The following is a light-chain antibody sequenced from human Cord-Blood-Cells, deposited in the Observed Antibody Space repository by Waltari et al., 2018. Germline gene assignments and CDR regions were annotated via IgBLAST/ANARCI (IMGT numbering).Light chain of an antibody. V-gene: IGLV2-14*03. CDR3: SSYTSSSTLV. CDR2: DVS. CDR1: SSDVGGYHY. Sequence: QSALTQPASVSGSPGQSITISCPGTSSDVGGYHYVSWYQQPPGKAPKLMIYDVSKRPSGVSNRFSGSKSGNTASLTISGLQAEDEADYYCSSYTSSSTLVFGGGTKLTVL. J-gene: IGLJ3*02.